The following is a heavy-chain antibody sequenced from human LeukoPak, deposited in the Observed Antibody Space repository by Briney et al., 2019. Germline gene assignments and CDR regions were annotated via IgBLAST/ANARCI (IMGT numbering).Heavy chain of an antibody. J-gene: IGHJ3*02. CDR1: GGSFSGYY. CDR2: INHSGST. V-gene: IGHV4-34*01. CDR3: ARGPRGYSGRNLFDI. Sequence: SQTLSLTCAVYGGSFSGYYWSWIRQPPGKGLEWIGEINHSGSTNYNPSLKSRVTISVDTSKNQFSLKLSSVTAADTAVYYCARGPRGYSGRNLFDIWGQGTMVTVSS. D-gene: IGHD5-12*01.